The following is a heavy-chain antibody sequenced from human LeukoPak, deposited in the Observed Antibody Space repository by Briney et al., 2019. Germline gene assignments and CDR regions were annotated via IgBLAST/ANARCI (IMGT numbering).Heavy chain of an antibody. CDR2: ISNSGST. V-gene: IGHV4-59*11. CDR1: GGSISSHY. CDR3: GRDALVGYFSYYYIDV. D-gene: IGHD2-15*01. Sequence: SETLSLTCTVSGGSISSHYWSWIRQSPVKGLEWIGDISNSGSTKYNPSLRSRVTISIDTSRSQFSLRLSSVTAADTAVYYCGRDALVGYFSYYYIDVWGKGITVTVSS. J-gene: IGHJ6*03.